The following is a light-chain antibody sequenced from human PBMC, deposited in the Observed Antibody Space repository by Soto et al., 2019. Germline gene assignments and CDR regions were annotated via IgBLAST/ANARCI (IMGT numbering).Light chain of an antibody. V-gene: IGKV3-15*01. CDR3: QQYNNWPRA. Sequence: ETVVTQSPATLSVSPGERATLSCRASQSINTNLAWYQQRPGQAPRLLIYDASTRATGVPARFSGSGSGTEFTLTISSLQSEDSAVYYCQQYNNWPRAFGQGTKVDIK. J-gene: IGKJ1*01. CDR1: QSINTN. CDR2: DAS.